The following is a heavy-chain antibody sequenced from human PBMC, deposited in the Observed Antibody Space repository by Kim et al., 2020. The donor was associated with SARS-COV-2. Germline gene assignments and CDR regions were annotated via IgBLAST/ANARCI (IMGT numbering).Heavy chain of an antibody. J-gene: IGHJ6*02. CDR3: AKDKGTGSTNYYYGMDV. Sequence: GGSLRLSCAASGFTFGDYAMHWVRQAPGKGLEWVSGIGWSGSSIAYADSVKGRFTISRDNAKNSLYLQMNSLRAEDTALYFCAKDKGTGSTNYYYGMDVWGQGTTVTVSS. CDR2: IGWSGSSI. D-gene: IGHD1-7*01. CDR1: GFTFGDYA. V-gene: IGHV3-9*01.